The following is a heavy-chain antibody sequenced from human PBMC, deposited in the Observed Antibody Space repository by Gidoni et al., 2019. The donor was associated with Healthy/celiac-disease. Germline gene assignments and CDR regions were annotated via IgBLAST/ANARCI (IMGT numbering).Heavy chain of an antibody. CDR3: ARLNLGYCSSTSCSGGAFDI. D-gene: IGHD2-2*01. V-gene: IGHV3-13*04. CDR1: GFTFSSYT. J-gene: IGHJ3*02. Sequence: EVQLVESGGGLVQPGGSLRLSCAASGFTFSSYTMHWFRQATGKGLEWVSAIGTAGDTYYPGSVKGRFTISRENAKNSLYLQMNSLRAGDTAVYYCARLNLGYCSSTSCSGGAFDIWGQGTMVTVSS. CDR2: IGTAGDT.